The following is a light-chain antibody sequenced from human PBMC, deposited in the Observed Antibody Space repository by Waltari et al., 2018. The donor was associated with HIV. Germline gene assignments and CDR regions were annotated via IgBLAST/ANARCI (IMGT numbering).Light chain of an antibody. Sequence: QSALTQPASVSGSPGQSITISCTGTSSDVGGYSYVSWYQQHPGKAPKLMIYDVSRRPSGGSNRFSGSKSGKTASLTISGLQAEDEADYYCCSYASSSTLVFGGGTRLTVL. V-gene: IGLV2-23*02. CDR2: DVS. CDR3: CSYASSSTLV. CDR1: SSDVGGYSY. J-gene: IGLJ2*01.